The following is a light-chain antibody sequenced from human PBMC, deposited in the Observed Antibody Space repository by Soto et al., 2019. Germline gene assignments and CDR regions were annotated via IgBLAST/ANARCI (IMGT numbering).Light chain of an antibody. Sequence: QSALTQPPSASGSPGQSVTISCTGTSSDVGGYNYVSWYQQHPGKAPKLMIYEVSKRPSGVPDRFSGSKSGNTASLTVSGLQAEDEADYYCQSFDSHVLGLLFGVGTQLTVL. CDR1: SSDVGGYNY. CDR2: EVS. J-gene: IGLJ2*01. V-gene: IGLV2-8*01. CDR3: QSFDSHVLGLL.